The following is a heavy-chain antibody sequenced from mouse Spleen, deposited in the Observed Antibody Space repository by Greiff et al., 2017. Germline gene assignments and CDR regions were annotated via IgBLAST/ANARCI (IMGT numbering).Heavy chain of an antibody. CDR1: GFTFSSYY. D-gene: IGHD6-2*01. V-gene: IGHV5-9*01. CDR2: ISSGGGST. Sequence: EVMLVESGGGLVKLGGSLKLSCAASGFTFSSYYMSWVRQTPEKRLEWVATISSGGGSTYYPDSVKGRFTISRDNAKNTLYLQMSSLNSEDTAVYYCARELVSYAMDYWGQGTSVTVSS. CDR3: ARELVSYAMDY. J-gene: IGHJ4*01.